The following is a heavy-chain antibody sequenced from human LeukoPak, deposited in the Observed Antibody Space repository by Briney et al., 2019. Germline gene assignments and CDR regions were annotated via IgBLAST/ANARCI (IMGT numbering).Heavy chain of an antibody. CDR1: GFTVSSNY. Sequence: GGSLRLSCAASGFTVSSNYMSWVRQAPGKGLEWVSGISGSGGDTYYADSVKGRFTISRDNSKNTLYLQMNSLRAEDTAVYYCTRPSLANDYWGQGTLVTVSS. CDR3: TRPSLANDY. V-gene: IGHV3-23*01. CDR2: ISGSGGDT. J-gene: IGHJ4*02.